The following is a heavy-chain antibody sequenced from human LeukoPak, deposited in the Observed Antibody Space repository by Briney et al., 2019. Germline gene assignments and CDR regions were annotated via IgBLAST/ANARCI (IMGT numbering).Heavy chain of an antibody. CDR3: ARAVGHYDFWSGYAYYYYYMDV. CDR1: GGSISTYY. V-gene: IGHV4-59*01. CDR2: IYYSGST. Sequence: PSETLSLTCTVSGGSISTYYWSWIRQPPGKGLEWIGYIYYSGSTSYNPSLKSRVTISVDTSKNQFSLKLSSVTAADTAVYYCARAVGHYDFWSGYAYYYYYMDVWGKGTTVTVSS. D-gene: IGHD3-3*01. J-gene: IGHJ6*03.